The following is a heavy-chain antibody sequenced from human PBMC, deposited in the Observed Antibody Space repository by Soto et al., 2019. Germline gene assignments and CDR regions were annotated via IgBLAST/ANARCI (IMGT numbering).Heavy chain of an antibody. Sequence: QVQLVESGGGVVQPGRSLRLSCEASGFTFSSYAMHWVRQAPGKGLEWVAVISHDGNVNYYSESVKGRFTMSRDNSKDTLYIQRDSLRTEDTAVYFCAKDEYWESHFYYFMDLWGKGPPVTVSS. CDR3: AKDEYWESHFYYFMDL. CDR1: GFTFSSYA. V-gene: IGHV3-30*18. D-gene: IGHD2-8*02. CDR2: ISHDGNVN. J-gene: IGHJ6*03.